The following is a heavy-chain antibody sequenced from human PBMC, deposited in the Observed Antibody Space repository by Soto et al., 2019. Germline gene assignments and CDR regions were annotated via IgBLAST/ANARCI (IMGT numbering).Heavy chain of an antibody. CDR3: ARDRRYSYGNYGYGMDV. V-gene: IGHV3-30-3*01. D-gene: IGHD5-18*01. Sequence: GGSLRLSCAASGFTFRSYAMHWVRQAPGKGLEWVAVISYDGSNKYYEDSVKGRFTISRDNSKNTLYLQMNSLRAEDTAVYYCARDRRYSYGNYGYGMDVWGQGTTVTVSS. CDR2: ISYDGSNK. CDR1: GFTFRSYA. J-gene: IGHJ6*02.